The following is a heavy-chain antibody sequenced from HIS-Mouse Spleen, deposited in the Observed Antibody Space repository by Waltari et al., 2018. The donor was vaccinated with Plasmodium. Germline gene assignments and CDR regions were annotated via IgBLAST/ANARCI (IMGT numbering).Heavy chain of an antibody. CDR3: ASSGSGSYYY. D-gene: IGHD3-10*01. J-gene: IGHJ4*02. CDR2: ISWNSGSI. Sequence: EVQLVESGGGLVQPGRSLRLSCAASGFPFDDYAMPWVREDPGKGLEWVSGISWNSGSIGYADSVKGRFTISRDNAKNSLYLQMNSLRAEDTALYYCASSGSGSYYYWGQGTLVTVSS. V-gene: IGHV3-9*01. CDR1: GFPFDDYA.